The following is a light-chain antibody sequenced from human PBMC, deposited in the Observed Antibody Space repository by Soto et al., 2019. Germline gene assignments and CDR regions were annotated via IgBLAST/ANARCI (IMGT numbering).Light chain of an antibody. J-gene: IGKJ1*01. CDR3: QQYGSSSWT. Sequence: DIPLTQSHSTLSGSLPRRSSIXPLASQTISSWLAWYQQKPGKAPKLLIYKASTLKSGVPSRFSGSGSGTEFTLTISSLEPEDFAVYYCQQYGSSSWTFGQGTKVDI. V-gene: IGKV1-5*03. CDR1: QTISSW. CDR2: KAS.